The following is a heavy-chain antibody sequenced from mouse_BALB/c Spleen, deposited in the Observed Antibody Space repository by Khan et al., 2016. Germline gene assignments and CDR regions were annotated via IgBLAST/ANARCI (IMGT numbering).Heavy chain of an antibody. V-gene: IGHV2-6*02. J-gene: IGHJ4*01. CDR3: ARRDDGGVAMDY. Sequence: QVQLKESGPGLVAPSQSLSITCTVSGFSLTSYGVHWVRQPPGKGLEWLVVIWSDGSTTYNSALKSRLSISKDNSKSQVFLKMNRLQTDDQAMYYCARRDDGGVAMDYWGQGTSVTVSS. CDR1: GFSLTSYG. D-gene: IGHD2-3*01. CDR2: IWSDGST.